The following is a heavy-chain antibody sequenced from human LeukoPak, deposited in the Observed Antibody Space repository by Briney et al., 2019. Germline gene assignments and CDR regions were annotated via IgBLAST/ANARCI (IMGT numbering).Heavy chain of an antibody. Sequence: VASVKVSCKASGYTFTSYGISWVRQAPGQGLEWMGWISAYNGNTNYAQKLQGRVTMTTDTSTSTAYTELSSLRSEDTAVYYCARDRYSSSDDAFDIWGQGTMVTVSS. CDR2: ISAYNGNT. D-gene: IGHD6-6*01. CDR3: ARDRYSSSDDAFDI. CDR1: GYTFTSYG. J-gene: IGHJ3*02. V-gene: IGHV1-18*01.